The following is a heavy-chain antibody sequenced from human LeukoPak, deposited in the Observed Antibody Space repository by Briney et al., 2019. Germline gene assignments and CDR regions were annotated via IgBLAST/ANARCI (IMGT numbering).Heavy chain of an antibody. V-gene: IGHV1-2*02. Sequence: GASVKVSCKASGYTFIAYQMHWVRQGPGQGLEWMGWISPKSGDSSYAQKFQGRVTMTRDTSISIAYMELSSLRSDDTAVYYCARDDRSYSTDFWGQGTLVTVSS. CDR1: GYTFIAYQ. D-gene: IGHD3-22*01. CDR2: ISPKSGDS. CDR3: ARDDRSYSTDF. J-gene: IGHJ4*02.